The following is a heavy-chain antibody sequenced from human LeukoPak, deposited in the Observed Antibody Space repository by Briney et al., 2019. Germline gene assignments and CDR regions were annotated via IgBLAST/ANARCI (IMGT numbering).Heavy chain of an antibody. J-gene: IGHJ4*02. V-gene: IGHV3-48*03. CDR1: GFTFSSYE. CDR2: ITSSGHTI. CDR3: AKRDGYNSNPLKD. Sequence: GGSLRLSCAASGFTFSSYEMNWVRQAPGKGLEWVSYITSSGHTIYYADSVRGRFTVSRDNAKNSLYLQMNSLRAEDTALYYCAKRDGYNSNPLKDWGQGTLVTVSS. D-gene: IGHD5-24*01.